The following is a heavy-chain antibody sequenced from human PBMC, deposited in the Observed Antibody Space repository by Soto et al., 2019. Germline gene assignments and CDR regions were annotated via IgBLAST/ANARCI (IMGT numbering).Heavy chain of an antibody. D-gene: IGHD3-10*01. CDR2: IIPIFGTA. Sequence: QVQLVQSGAEVKKPGSSVKVSCKASGGTFSSYAISWVRQAPGQGLEWMGGIIPIFGTANYAQKFQGRVTITADECTSTAYMELSSLISEDAAVYYCAGPDGESYGMDVWGQGTTVTVSS. CDR1: GGTFSSYA. J-gene: IGHJ6*02. CDR3: AGPDGESYGMDV. V-gene: IGHV1-69*12.